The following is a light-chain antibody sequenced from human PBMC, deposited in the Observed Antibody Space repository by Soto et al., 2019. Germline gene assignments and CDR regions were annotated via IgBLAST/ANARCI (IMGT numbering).Light chain of an antibody. V-gene: IGKV3-20*01. Sequence: EIVLTQSPDTLSLSPGERATLSCRASQSVTSSYLAWYQQKPGQAPRLLLYGASSRAAGVADRLSGSGSGTDFTLTISRLEPEDFAVYYCQQYGRSPWTFGQGTKVEIK. CDR3: QQYGRSPWT. CDR2: GAS. J-gene: IGKJ1*01. CDR1: QSVTSSY.